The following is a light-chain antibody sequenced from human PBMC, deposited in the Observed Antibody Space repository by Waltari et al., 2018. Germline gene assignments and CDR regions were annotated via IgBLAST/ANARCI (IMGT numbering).Light chain of an antibody. J-gene: IGLJ2*01. CDR3: QSLDGTTIV. Sequence: SSQLTQPPSVSVSPGQTATITCSGERLANNYASWYQQRPGQSPLLVIYQDNKRPSGIPERFSGSGAGNTATLTISGTQVIDEADYYCQSLDGTTIVFGGRTKLTVL. CDR2: QDN. CDR1: RLANNY. V-gene: IGLV3-1*01.